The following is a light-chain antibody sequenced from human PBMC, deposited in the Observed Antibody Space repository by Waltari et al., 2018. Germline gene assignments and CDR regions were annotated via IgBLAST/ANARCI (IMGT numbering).Light chain of an antibody. CDR2: AYS. V-gene: IGLV1-40*01. CDR3: QSYDSSLSAV. CDR1: SSNIGAGYD. J-gene: IGLJ3*02. Sequence: QSLLTQPPSVSGAPGQSVTISCTWSSSNIGAGYDVHWYQQLPGAAPKLLIYAYSNRPSGVPDRFYGSRSGTSASLAITGLQAEDEADYYCQSYDSSLSAVFGGGTKLTVL.